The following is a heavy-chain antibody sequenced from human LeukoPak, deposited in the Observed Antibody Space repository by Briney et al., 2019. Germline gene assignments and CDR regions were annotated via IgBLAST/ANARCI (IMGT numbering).Heavy chain of an antibody. CDR3: ARGYSGYAEGISDY. Sequence: GASVKVSCKASGYTFTGYYMHWVRQAPGQGLEWMGWINPNSGGTNYAQKFQGRVTMTRDTSISTAYMELSRLRSDDTAVYYCARGYSGYAEGISDYWGQGTLVTVSS. V-gene: IGHV1-2*02. CDR1: GYTFTGYY. J-gene: IGHJ4*02. D-gene: IGHD5-12*01. CDR2: INPNSGGT.